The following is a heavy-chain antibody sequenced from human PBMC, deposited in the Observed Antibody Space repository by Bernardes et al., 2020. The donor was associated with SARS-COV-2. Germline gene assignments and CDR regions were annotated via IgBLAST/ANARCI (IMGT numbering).Heavy chain of an antibody. Sequence: VTVSCKASGYTFTSDGISWVRQAPGQGLEWMGWISAYNGNTNYAQKLQGRVTMTTDTSTSTAYMELRSLRSDDTAVYYCARVEVRGAPLDYWGQGTLVTVSS. CDR3: ARVEVRGAPLDY. CDR2: ISAYNGNT. CDR1: GYTFTSDG. J-gene: IGHJ4*02. D-gene: IGHD3-10*01. V-gene: IGHV1-18*01.